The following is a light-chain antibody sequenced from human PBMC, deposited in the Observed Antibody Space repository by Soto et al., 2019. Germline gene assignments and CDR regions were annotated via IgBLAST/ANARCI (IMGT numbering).Light chain of an antibody. V-gene: IGKV3D-15*01. CDR3: QHYNNCPPYT. Sequence: EIVMTQSPDTLSVSPGERATLSCRASQRISSNLAWYQQKPGQAPRLLIYGASTRATGVPARFSGSGSETDFTLTISNLQSEDCAVYYCQHYNNCPPYTFGQGTKVEIK. CDR2: GAS. CDR1: QRISSN. J-gene: IGKJ2*01.